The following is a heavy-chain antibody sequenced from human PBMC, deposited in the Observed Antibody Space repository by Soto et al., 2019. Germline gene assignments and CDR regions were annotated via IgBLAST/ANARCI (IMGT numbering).Heavy chain of an antibody. V-gene: IGHV1-18*01. D-gene: IGHD2-8*02. J-gene: IGHJ4*02. CDR3: ARRGNCTGYERFYFDY. Sequence: SVKVTCKASGYTITSKGISWVQQVPGTGLEWMGWITAYNGNTNYAQKLQGRVTMTTDTSTSTAYMERMALRSAVTAVNNCARRGNCTGYERFYFDYWRQGTLVTVS. CDR1: GYTITSKG. CDR2: ITAYNGNT.